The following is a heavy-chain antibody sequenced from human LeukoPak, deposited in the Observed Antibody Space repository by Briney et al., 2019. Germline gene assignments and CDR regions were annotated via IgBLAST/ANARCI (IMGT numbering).Heavy chain of an antibody. CDR1: GFTFSNAW. D-gene: IGHD7-27*01. Sequence: PGGSLRLSCAASGFTFSNAWMSWVRQAPGKGLEWVGRIKSKTDGGTTDYAAPVKGRFTISRDDSKNTLYLQMNSLKTEDTAVYYCTTAIIMSNWDSCDYWGQGTLVTVSS. J-gene: IGHJ4*02. V-gene: IGHV3-15*01. CDR2: IKSKTDGGTT. CDR3: TTAIIMSNWDSCDY.